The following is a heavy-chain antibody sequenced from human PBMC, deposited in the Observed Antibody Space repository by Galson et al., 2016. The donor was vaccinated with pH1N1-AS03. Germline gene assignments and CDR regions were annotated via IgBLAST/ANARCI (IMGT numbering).Heavy chain of an antibody. CDR3: SRLVGQAFAY. Sequence: LSLTCTVSGGSISDSSYYWGWVRQTPGKGLEWIGSIYSGGSTYYNPSLKSRVTISVDTSKNQFSLNLSSVTAADTAVYYCSRLVGQAFAYWGQGMLVTVSS. CDR1: GGSISDSSYY. J-gene: IGHJ4*02. V-gene: IGHV4-39*07. CDR2: IYSGGST.